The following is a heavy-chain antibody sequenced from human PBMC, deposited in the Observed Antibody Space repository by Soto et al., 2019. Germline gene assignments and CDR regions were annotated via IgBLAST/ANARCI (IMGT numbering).Heavy chain of an antibody. J-gene: IGHJ6*02. Sequence: QVQLQESGPGLVKPSGTLSLTCAVSGGSINSGNWWSWVRQPPGKGLEWIGEIHQSGSTNYNPSLKGRVTISIDMSKHQFYLKLNFLTAADTAVYYCARDREADSTGYSYNYYGLDVWGQGTTVTVSS. D-gene: IGHD3-22*01. V-gene: IGHV4-4*02. CDR2: IHQSGST. CDR1: GGSINSGNW. CDR3: ARDREADSTGYSYNYYGLDV.